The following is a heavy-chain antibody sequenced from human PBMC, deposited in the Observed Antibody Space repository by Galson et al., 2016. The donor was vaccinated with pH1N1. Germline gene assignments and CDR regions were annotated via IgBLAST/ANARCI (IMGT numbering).Heavy chain of an antibody. CDR2: INPSNGAT. Sequence: SVKVSCKASGYTFIVYYMHWVRQAPGHGLEWMGWINPSNGATKYAQNFQGRVTLTRDTSINTAYKELSSLTSDDTALYYCATGSGNSWFDPWGQGTLVTVSS. J-gene: IGHJ5*02. CDR1: GYTFIVYY. CDR3: ATGSGNSWFDP. V-gene: IGHV1-2*02. D-gene: IGHD3-10*01.